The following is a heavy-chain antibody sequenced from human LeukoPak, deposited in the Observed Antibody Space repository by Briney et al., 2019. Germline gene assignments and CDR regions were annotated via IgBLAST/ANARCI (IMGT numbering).Heavy chain of an antibody. J-gene: IGHJ5*02. CDR2: INPNSGGT. CDR3: ARDIYGGYGVRWFDP. V-gene: IGHV1-2*02. Sequence: GASVKVSCKASGYTFTGYYMHWVRQAPGQGLEWMGWINPNSGGTNYAQKFQGRVTMTRDTSISTAYMELSRLRSDDTAVYYCARDIYGGYGVRWFDPWGQGTLVTVSS. CDR1: GYTFTGYY. D-gene: IGHD4-17*01.